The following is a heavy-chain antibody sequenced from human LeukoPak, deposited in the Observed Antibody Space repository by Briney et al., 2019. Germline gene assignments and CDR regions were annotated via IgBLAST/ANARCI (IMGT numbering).Heavy chain of an antibody. CDR3: ARGSRYYDSSGYYEALDI. CDR2: ISTYTDDT. CDR1: GYTFTSYG. D-gene: IGHD3-22*01. J-gene: IGHJ3*02. V-gene: IGHV1-18*01. Sequence: ASVKVSCKASGYTFTSYGVNWVRQAPGQGLEWMGWISTYTDDTRYSQKFQDRITMTTDRSTNTAYVELKSLRSDDTAMYYCARGSRYYDSSGYYEALDIWGQGTMVTVSS.